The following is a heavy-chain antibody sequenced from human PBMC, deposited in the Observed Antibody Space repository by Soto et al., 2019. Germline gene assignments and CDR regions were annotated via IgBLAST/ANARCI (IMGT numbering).Heavy chain of an antibody. CDR2: IYYSGST. V-gene: IGHV4-59*08. J-gene: IGHJ4*02. Sequence: SLTNCVTRSVAEGKIVGYGGSWIRKNPGKGLEWIGYIYYSGSTNYNPSLKSRVTISVDTSKNQFSLKLSSVTAADTAVYYCARLLRYFDWLGLDYWGQGTLVTVSS. CDR1: EGKIVGYG. CDR3: ARLLRYFDWLGLDY. D-gene: IGHD3-9*01.